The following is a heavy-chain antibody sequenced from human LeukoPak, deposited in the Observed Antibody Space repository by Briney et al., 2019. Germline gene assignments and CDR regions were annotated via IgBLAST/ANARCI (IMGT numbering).Heavy chain of an antibody. J-gene: IGHJ4*02. Sequence: SETPSLTRTVSGASISSGYYYWNWIRQPAGKGLEWIGRIYTSGSTNYNPSLKSRVTISLDTSKNQFSLKLSSVTAADTAVYFCARATNPVFGSYYFDYWGQGTLVTVSS. D-gene: IGHD3-10*01. CDR2: IYTSGST. V-gene: IGHV4-61*02. CDR1: GASISSGYYY. CDR3: ARATNPVFGSYYFDY.